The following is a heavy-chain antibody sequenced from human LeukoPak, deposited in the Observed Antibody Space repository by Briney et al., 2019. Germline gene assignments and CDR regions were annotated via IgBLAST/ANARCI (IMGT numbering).Heavy chain of an antibody. J-gene: IGHJ2*01. CDR3: ARDPRSHSSSWYWYFDL. CDR1: GGSMSNYH. D-gene: IGHD6-13*01. V-gene: IGHV4-59*01. CDR2: VYYSGST. Sequence: SETLSLTCTVSGGSMSNYHWSWIRQPPGKGLEWIGYVYYSGSTNYNPSLKSRVTISVDTSKNQFSLKLSSVTAADTAVYYCARDPRSHSSSWYWYFDLWGRGTLVTVSS.